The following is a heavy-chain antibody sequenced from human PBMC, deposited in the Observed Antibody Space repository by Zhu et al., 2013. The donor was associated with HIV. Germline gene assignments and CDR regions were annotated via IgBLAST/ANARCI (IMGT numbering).Heavy chain of an antibody. D-gene: IGHD3-22*01. CDR1: GGSFSGYY. CDR3: ARSLYDSSGYGADY. V-gene: IGHV4-34*01. CDR2: INHSGST. Sequence: QVQLQQWGAGLLKPSETLSLTCAVYGGSFSGYYWSWIRQPPGKGLEWIGEINHSGSTNYNPSLKSRVTISVDTSKNQFSLKLSSVTAADTAVYYCARSLYDSSGYGADYWGQGTLVTVSS. J-gene: IGHJ4*02.